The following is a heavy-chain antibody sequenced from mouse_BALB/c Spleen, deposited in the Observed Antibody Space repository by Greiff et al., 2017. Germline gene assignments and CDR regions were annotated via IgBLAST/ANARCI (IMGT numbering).Heavy chain of an antibody. J-gene: IGHJ3*01. D-gene: IGHD1-1*01. V-gene: IGHV5-4*02. CDR1: GFTFSDYY. CDR3: ARPIYYGSSWFAY. Sequence: EVQGVESGGGLVKPGGSLKLSCAASGFTFSDYYMYWVRQAPEERLEWVATISDGGSYTYYPDSVKGRFTISRDNAKNNLYLQMSSLKSEDTAMYYCARPIYYGSSWFAYWGQGTLVTVSA. CDR2: ISDGGSYT.